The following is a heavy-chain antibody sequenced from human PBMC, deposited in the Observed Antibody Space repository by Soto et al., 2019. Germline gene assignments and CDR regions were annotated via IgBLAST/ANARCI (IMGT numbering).Heavy chain of an antibody. J-gene: IGHJ4*02. Sequence: PGXSLRLSCAASGFTFSSYWLSWFRQAPGEGLEWVANIKPDGSEKYYVDSVEGRFTISRDNAKNSLSLQMNSLRAEDTALYYCARVDLKTYGLDYWGQGTLVTVSS. D-gene: IGHD3-10*01. V-gene: IGHV3-7*05. CDR2: IKPDGSEK. CDR3: ARVDLKTYGLDY. CDR1: GFTFSSYW.